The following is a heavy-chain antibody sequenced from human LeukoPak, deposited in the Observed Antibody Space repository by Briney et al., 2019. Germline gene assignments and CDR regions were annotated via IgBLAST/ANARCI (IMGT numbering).Heavy chain of an antibody. CDR3: AKGTTVTTDYFDY. CDR1: GFTFSSYA. V-gene: IGHV3-23*01. Sequence: GGSLRLSCAASGFTFSSYAMSWVRQATRKRLERVSAISGSGGSTYYADSVKGRFTISRDNSKNTLYLQMNSLRAEDTAVYYCAKGTTVTTDYFDYWGQGTLVTVSS. CDR2: ISGSGGST. J-gene: IGHJ4*02. D-gene: IGHD4-17*01.